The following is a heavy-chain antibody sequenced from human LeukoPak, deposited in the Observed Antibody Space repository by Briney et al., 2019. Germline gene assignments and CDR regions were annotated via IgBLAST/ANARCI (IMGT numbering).Heavy chain of an antibody. CDR3: ARDSNFGGVDY. V-gene: IGHV4-59*01. CDR1: GGSISSYY. CDR2: IYYSGST. Sequence: PSETLSLTCTVSGGSISSYYWSWIRQPPGKGLEWIGYIYYSGSTNYNPSLKSRVTISVDTSKNQFSLKLSSVTAADTAVYYCARDSNFGGVDYWGQGTLVTVSS. J-gene: IGHJ4*02. D-gene: IGHD3-10*01.